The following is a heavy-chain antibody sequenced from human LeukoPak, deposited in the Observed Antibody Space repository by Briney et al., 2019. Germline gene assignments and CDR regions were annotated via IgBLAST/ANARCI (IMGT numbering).Heavy chain of an antibody. J-gene: IGHJ4*02. CDR3: ARHYYGSGSVDY. CDR1: GFTFSSYS. V-gene: IGHV3-48*02. D-gene: IGHD3-10*01. Sequence: GGSLRLSCAASGFTFSSYSMNWVRQAPGKGLEWISYITSSSSSIHYADSVKGRFTVSRDNAKNSVYLQMNSLRDEDTAVYYCARHYYGSGSVDYWGQGTLVTVCS. CDR2: ITSSSSSI.